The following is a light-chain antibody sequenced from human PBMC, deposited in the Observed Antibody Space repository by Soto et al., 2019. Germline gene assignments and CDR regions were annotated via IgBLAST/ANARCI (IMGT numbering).Light chain of an antibody. CDR2: GAS. CDR1: QSVSSSY. CDR3: QQYGDSPHGT. V-gene: IGKV3-20*01. Sequence: EIVLTQSPGTLSLSPGERATLSCRASQSVSSSYLAWYQHKPGQAPRLLIYGASSRATGIPDRFSAGGSGTDFTFTISRVEPEDFAVYYCQQYGDSPHGTFGHGTRLEIK. J-gene: IGKJ5*01.